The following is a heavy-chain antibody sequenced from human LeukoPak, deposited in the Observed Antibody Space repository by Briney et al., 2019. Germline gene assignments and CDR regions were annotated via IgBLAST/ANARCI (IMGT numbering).Heavy chain of an antibody. CDR3: ATRAAAGRCFEY. CDR1: GFTFSDYY. Sequence: GGSLRLSCAVSGFTFSDYYMSWIRQAPGKGLEWVSHISSGGSTISHADSVKGRFTISRDNAEDSLYLQMNSLRAEDTAVYYCATRAAAGRCFEYWGQRTLVTVSS. J-gene: IGHJ4*02. V-gene: IGHV3-11*01. CDR2: ISSGGSTI. D-gene: IGHD6-13*01.